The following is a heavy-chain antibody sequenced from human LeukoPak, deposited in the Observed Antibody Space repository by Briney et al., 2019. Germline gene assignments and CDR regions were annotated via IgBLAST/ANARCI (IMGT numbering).Heavy chain of an antibody. CDR2: IYYSGST. Sequence: SETLSLTCTVSGGSISSSSYYWGWIRQPPGKGLEWIGSIYYSGSTYYNPSLKSRVTISVDTSKNQFSLKLSSVTAADTAVYYCARERELPNYFDYWGQGTLVTVSS. CDR3: ARERELPNYFDY. D-gene: IGHD1-26*01. CDR1: GGSISSSSYY. V-gene: IGHV4-39*07. J-gene: IGHJ4*02.